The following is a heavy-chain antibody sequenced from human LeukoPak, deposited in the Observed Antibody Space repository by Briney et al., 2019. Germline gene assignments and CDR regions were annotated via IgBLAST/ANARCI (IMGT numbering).Heavy chain of an antibody. CDR1: GYTFTGYY. CDR2: INPNGGGT. CDR3: ARDLRSYGVNSFDY. D-gene: IGHD4-17*01. V-gene: IGHV1-2*02. J-gene: IGHJ4*02. Sequence: ASVKVSCKASGYTFTGYYIYWVRQAPGQGLEWMGWINPNGGGTNYAQKFRGRVTMTRDTSISTAYMELSRLRSDDTAVYYCARDLRSYGVNSFDYWGQGTLVTVSS.